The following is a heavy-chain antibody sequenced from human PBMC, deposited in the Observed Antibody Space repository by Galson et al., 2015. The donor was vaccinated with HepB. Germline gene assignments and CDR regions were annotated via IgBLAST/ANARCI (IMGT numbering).Heavy chain of an antibody. V-gene: IGHV3-7*03. CDR2: IKDDGSQK. CDR1: GFTFSRFW. Sequence: SLRLSCAASGFTFSRFWMGWVRQAPEKGLEWVANIKDDGSQKFYVDSVKGRLVISRDNDKNSMVLQMNSVRGEDTAVYYCARLRSWYGRYQFDYWGQGMLVIVSS. J-gene: IGHJ4*02. D-gene: IGHD6-13*01. CDR3: ARLRSWYGRYQFDY.